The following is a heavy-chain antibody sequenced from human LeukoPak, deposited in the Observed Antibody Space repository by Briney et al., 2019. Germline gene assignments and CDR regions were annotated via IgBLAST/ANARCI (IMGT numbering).Heavy chain of an antibody. CDR3: ARESGSVTSEVDFDY. CDR1: GFTFMTYW. J-gene: IGHJ4*02. Sequence: PGGSLRLSCAASGFTFMTYWMSWVRQAPGKGLEWVATIRQDGSQKYYVDSVKGRFTIFRDNAKNSLYLQMNSLRAEDTAVYYCARESGSVTSEVDFDYWGQGTLVTVSS. V-gene: IGHV3-7*01. CDR2: IRQDGSQK. D-gene: IGHD4-17*01.